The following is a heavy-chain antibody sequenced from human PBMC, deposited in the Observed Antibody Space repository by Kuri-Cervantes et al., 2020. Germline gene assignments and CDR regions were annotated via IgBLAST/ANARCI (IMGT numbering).Heavy chain of an antibody. CDR1: GFTVSSNY. Sequence: GSLRLSCAASGFTVSSNYMSWVRQPPGKGLEWIGEINHSGSTNYNPSLKSRVTISVDTSKNQFSLKLSSVTAADTAVYYCAREMTTVTTTLDYWGQGTLVTVSS. CDR2: INHSGST. J-gene: IGHJ4*02. V-gene: IGHV4-34*01. CDR3: AREMTTVTTTLDY. D-gene: IGHD4-17*01.